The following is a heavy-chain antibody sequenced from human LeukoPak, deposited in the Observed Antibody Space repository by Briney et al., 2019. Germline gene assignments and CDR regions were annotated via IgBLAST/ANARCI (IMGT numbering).Heavy chain of an antibody. D-gene: IGHD7-27*01. V-gene: IGHV3-30-3*01. CDR2: ISSGGSNT. Sequence: GGSLRPSCAASGFTFSNYAIHWVRQAPGKGLEWVAVISSGGSNTYFADSVKGRFIVSREDSINTLYLQMDSLRTEDTALYYCGRDLAGGPQSRWWPVDSWGQGTLVIVSS. CDR1: GFTFSNYA. CDR3: GRDLAGGPQSRWWPVDS. J-gene: IGHJ4*02.